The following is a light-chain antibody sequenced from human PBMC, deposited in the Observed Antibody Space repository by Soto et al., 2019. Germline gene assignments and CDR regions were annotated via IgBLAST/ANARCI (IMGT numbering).Light chain of an antibody. Sequence: QSALTQPASVSGSPGQSITISCTGTSSDVGSYNLVSWYQQHPGKAPKLMIYEGSKRPSGVSNRFSGSKSRNTASLTLSGLQAEDEADYYCCSYAGSSTFVVFGGGTKLTVL. CDR3: CSYAGSSTFVV. CDR1: SSDVGSYNL. J-gene: IGLJ2*01. CDR2: EGS. V-gene: IGLV2-23*03.